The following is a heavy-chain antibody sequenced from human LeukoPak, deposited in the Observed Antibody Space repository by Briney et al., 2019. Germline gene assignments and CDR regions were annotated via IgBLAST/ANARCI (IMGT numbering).Heavy chain of an antibody. J-gene: IGHJ4*02. CDR1: GGSMSSYY. V-gene: IGHV4-4*07. CDR2: IYTSGSN. Sequence: SETLSLTCTVSGGSMSSYYWSWIRQPAGKGLEGIGRIYTSGSNNYNPSLKSRVTISLDTSKNQFFLKLASVTAPETAVYYCARSYGGNSVPGDWGQGTLVTVYS. D-gene: IGHD4-17*01. CDR3: ARSYGGNSVPGD.